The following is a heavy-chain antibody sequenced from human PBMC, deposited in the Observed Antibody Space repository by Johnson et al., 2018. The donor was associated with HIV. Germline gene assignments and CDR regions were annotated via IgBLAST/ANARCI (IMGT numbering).Heavy chain of an antibody. Sequence: VQLVESGGRLIQPGGSLRLSCTASDFTVSSNYMSWVRQAPGKGLEWVSVIYSGGSTYYADSVKGRFTVSRDTSNNILFLQMSSLRRDDTAVYVGARVQRSGWFHTDAFDLWGQVTMVTVSS. D-gene: IGHD6-19*01. CDR2: IYSGGST. CDR1: DFTVSSNY. J-gene: IGHJ3*01. V-gene: IGHV3-53*01. CDR3: ARVQRSGWFHTDAFDL.